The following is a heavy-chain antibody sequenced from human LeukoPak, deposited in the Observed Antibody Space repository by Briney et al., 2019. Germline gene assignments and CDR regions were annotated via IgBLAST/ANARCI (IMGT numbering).Heavy chain of an antibody. V-gene: IGHV4-59*01. CDR3: ARPLGTYSGYDWNYFDY. CDR1: GGSISSYY. CDR2: IYYSGST. J-gene: IGHJ4*02. D-gene: IGHD5-12*01. Sequence: SETLSLTCTVSGGSISSYYWSWIRQPPGKGLEWIGYIYYSGSTNYNPSLKSRVTISVDTSKNQFSLKLSSVTAADTAVYYCARPLGTYSGYDWNYFDYWGQGTLVTVSS.